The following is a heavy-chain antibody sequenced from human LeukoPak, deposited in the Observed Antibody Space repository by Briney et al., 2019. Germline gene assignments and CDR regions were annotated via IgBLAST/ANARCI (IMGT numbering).Heavy chain of an antibody. CDR1: GFTFSSYG. CDR2: IWYDGSNK. J-gene: IGHJ4*02. CDR3: AKDSGSYGGLYYFDY. Sequence: GGSLRLSCAASGFTFSSYGMHWVRQAPGKGLEWVALIWYDGSNKYYAESVKGRFTISRDNSKNTLYLQMNSLRAEDTAVYYCAKDSGSYGGLYYFDYWGQGTLVTVSS. D-gene: IGHD4-23*01. V-gene: IGHV3-30*02.